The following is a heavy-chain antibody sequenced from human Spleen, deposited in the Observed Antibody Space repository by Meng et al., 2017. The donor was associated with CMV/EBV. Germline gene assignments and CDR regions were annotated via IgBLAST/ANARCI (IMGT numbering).Heavy chain of an antibody. J-gene: IGHJ6*02. Sequence: GESLKISCAASGFTFSSYGMHWVRQAPGKGLEWVAFIRYDGSNKYYADSVKGRFTISRDNSKNTLYLQMNSLRAEDTAVYYCAKERWFGLTAYYYYGMDVWGQGTTVTVSS. D-gene: IGHD3-10*01. CDR1: GFTFSSYG. V-gene: IGHV3-30*02. CDR2: IRYDGSNK. CDR3: AKERWFGLTAYYYYGMDV.